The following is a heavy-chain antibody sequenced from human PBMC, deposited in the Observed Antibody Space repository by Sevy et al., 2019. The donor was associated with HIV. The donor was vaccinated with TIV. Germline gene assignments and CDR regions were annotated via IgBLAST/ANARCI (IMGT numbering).Heavy chain of an antibody. J-gene: IGHJ4*02. D-gene: IGHD1-20*01. CDR2: LSYDGSTK. Sequence: GGSLRLSCVASGFTFRDFSMNWVRQAPGKGLEWVALLSYDGSTKYYADSVKGRFTISRDNSKNTLYLQMDSLRTEDTAVYYCAREGGYSINWSPFYWGQGTLVTVSS. CDR1: GFTFRDFS. V-gene: IGHV3-30*03. CDR3: AREGGYSINWSPFY.